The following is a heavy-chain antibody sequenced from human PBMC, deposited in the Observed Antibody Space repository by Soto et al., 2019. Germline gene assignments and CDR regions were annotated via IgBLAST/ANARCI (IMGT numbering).Heavy chain of an antibody. Sequence: GGSLRLSCGASGFTFATYWMSWFRQAPGKGLEWVSYISSSGSTIYYADSVKGRFTISRDNAKNSLYLQMNSLRAEDTAVYYCARDQRTTYYYYGMDVWGQGTTVTVSS. CDR1: GFTFATYW. CDR3: ARDQRTTYYYYGMDV. V-gene: IGHV3-11*01. D-gene: IGHD6-25*01. J-gene: IGHJ6*02. CDR2: ISSSGSTI.